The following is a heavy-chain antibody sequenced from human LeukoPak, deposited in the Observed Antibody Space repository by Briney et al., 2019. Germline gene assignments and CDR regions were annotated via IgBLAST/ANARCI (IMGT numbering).Heavy chain of an antibody. CDR1: GFTFSHFA. J-gene: IGHJ5*02. V-gene: IGHV3-33*06. D-gene: IGHD4-11*01. Sequence: GTSLRLSCEASGFTFSHFAMHWVRQAPGKGLEWVAVIWSDATNQYYADSVKGRFTISRDDFRKTVSLQMDGLRVEDTAVYYRAKDAQRGFDYSNSLEHWGQGSLVTVSS. CDR2: IWSDATNQ. CDR3: AKDAQRGFDYSNSLEH.